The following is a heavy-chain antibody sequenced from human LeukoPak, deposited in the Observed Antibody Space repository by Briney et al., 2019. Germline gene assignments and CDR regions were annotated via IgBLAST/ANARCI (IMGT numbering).Heavy chain of an antibody. J-gene: IGHJ6*02. CDR3: AKMYHMHTSYYYGMDV. CDR2: ISGSGAHT. V-gene: IGHV3-23*01. D-gene: IGHD2-2*01. CDR1: GIMFSGYS. Sequence: PGGSLRLSCAASGIMFSGYSMSWVRQAPGKGLERVSIISGSGAHTYYAASVTGRFTLSRDNSKNTLFLRMNSLRVEDTAVYFCAKMYHMHTSYYYGMDVWGHGTAVTVSS.